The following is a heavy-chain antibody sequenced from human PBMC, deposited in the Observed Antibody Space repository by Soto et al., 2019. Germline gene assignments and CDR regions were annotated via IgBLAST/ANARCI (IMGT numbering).Heavy chain of an antibody. J-gene: IGHJ6*02. CDR2: MSPSSGNT. CDR1: GYTFTTYE. D-gene: IGHD3-10*01. Sequence: QVQLVQPGAEVKKPGASVKVSCKASGYTFTTYEINWARQVPGQGIEWVGWMSPSSGNTGYVDEFRGRVTMTSNTDMTKGEMELRSMSSGDAAVYSCVRVGGQLFGGDGVDVWGQGTRVPVSS. CDR3: VRVGGQLFGGDGVDV. V-gene: IGHV1-8*01.